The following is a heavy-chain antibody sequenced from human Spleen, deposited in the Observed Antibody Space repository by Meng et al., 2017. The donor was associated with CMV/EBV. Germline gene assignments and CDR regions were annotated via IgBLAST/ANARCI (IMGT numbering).Heavy chain of an antibody. D-gene: IGHD3-3*01. V-gene: IGHV1-8*03. J-gene: IGHJ6*02. CDR3: AGGTHGAYYDFWSGYYRLTNYYGMDV. Sequence: ASVKVSCKASGYTFTSYDITWVRQATGQGLEWMGWMNPNSGNTGYAQKFQGRVTITRNTSISTAYMELSSLRSEDTAVYYCAGGTHGAYYDFWSGYYRLTNYYGMDVWGQGTTVTVSS. CDR1: GYTFTSYD. CDR2: MNPNSGNT.